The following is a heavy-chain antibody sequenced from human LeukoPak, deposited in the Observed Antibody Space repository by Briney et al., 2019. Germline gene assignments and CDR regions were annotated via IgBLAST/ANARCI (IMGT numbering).Heavy chain of an antibody. Sequence: GGSLRLSRTASGFTFSSYSMNWVRQAPGKGLEWLSYITSSSSSIFYANSVKGRFTISRDNAKSSLYLQMNSLRVEDTAVYYCARDRPESGYDNDYWGQGTLVTVSS. CDR2: ITSSSSSI. CDR1: GFTFSSYS. CDR3: ARDRPESGYDNDY. J-gene: IGHJ4*02. V-gene: IGHV3-48*04. D-gene: IGHD5-12*01.